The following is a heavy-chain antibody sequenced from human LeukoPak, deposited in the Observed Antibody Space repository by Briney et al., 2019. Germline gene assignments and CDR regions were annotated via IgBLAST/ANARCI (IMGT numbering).Heavy chain of an antibody. D-gene: IGHD6-19*01. CDR1: GGSISSYY. Sequence: PSETLSLTCTVSGGSISSYYWSWIRQPPGKGLEWIGYIYYSGSTNYNPSLKSRVTISVDTSENQFSLKLSSVTAADTAVYYCARGLYSSGRFDYWGQGTLVTVSS. CDR2: IYYSGST. CDR3: ARGLYSSGRFDY. J-gene: IGHJ4*02. V-gene: IGHV4-59*01.